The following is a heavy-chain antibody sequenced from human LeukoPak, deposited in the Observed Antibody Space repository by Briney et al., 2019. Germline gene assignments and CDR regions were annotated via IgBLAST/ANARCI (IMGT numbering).Heavy chain of an antibody. V-gene: IGHV1-18*01. CDR3: ARDPIVGATNDAFDI. Sequence: GASVNVSCKASGTTFTSYGISWVRQAPGQGLEWMGWISAYNGNTNYPQKLQGRVTMTTDTSTSTAYMELRSLRSDDTAVYYCARDPIVGATNDAFDIWGQGTMVTVSS. J-gene: IGHJ3*02. CDR1: GTTFTSYG. CDR2: ISAYNGNT. D-gene: IGHD1-26*01.